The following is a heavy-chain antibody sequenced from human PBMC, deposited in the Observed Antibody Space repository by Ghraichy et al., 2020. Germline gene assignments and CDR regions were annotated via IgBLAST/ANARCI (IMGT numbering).Heavy chain of an antibody. V-gene: IGHV4-39*01. CDR3: ARRDSSSWSHWYFDL. J-gene: IGHJ2*01. D-gene: IGHD6-13*01. Sequence: ESLNISCTVSGGSISGSSSFWGWIRQPPGKGLEWIGNIYYSGSTYYNPSLKSRVTISVDTSKNQFSLRLKSVTAADTAVYYCARRDSSSWSHWYFDLWGRGTLVTVSS. CDR1: GGSISGSSSF. CDR2: IYYSGST.